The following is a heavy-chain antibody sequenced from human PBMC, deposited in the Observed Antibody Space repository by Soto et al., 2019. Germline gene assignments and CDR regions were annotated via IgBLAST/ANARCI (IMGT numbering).Heavy chain of an antibody. J-gene: IGHJ5*02. CDR3: ARERPDGSRRDP. CDR1: GGSISSGDYY. D-gene: IGHD6-13*01. CDR2: IYDSGST. V-gene: IGHV4-30-4*01. Sequence: QVQLQESGPGLVKPSQTLSLTCTVSGGSISSGDYYWSWIRQPPGKGLEWIGYIYDSGSTYYNPALQGGVTISVDTSKNQFSLKLSSVTAADTAVYYCARERPDGSRRDPWGQGTLVAFS.